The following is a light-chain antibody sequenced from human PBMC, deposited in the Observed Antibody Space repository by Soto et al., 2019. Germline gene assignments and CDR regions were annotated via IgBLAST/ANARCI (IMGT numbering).Light chain of an antibody. CDR1: QSVSSY. CDR2: DTS. J-gene: IGKJ1*01. Sequence: EIVLTQSPATLSLSPGERVTLSCRASQSVSSYLAWYQQKPGQAPRLLIYDTSKRAIGIPDRFSGSGSGTDFTLTISRLEPEDFAVYYCQQYGSSPPTFGQGTKVDIK. CDR3: QQYGSSPPT. V-gene: IGKV3-20*01.